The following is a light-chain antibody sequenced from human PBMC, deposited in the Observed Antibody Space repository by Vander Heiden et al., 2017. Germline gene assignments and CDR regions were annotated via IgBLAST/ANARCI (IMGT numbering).Light chain of an antibody. CDR2: GKS. CDR3: QSYDSSLSARV. CDR1: RSNIGAGFD. J-gene: IGLJ3*02. V-gene: IGLV1-40*01. Sequence: QSVLTQPPSVSVAPRQRVTSSCTVSRSNIGAGFDVHWYQQLPGAAPKLLIYGKSNRPSGVPDRFSDSKSDTSASLAITGLQAEDGADYYCQSYDSSLSARVFGGGTKLTV.